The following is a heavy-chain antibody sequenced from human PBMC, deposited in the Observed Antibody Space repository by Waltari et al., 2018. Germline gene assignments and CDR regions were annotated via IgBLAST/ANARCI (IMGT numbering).Heavy chain of an antibody. CDR1: GFTFSSYW. D-gene: IGHD5-18*01. V-gene: IGHV3-7*01. CDR2: IKQDGSEK. Sequence: EVQLVESGGGLVQPGGSLRLSCAASGFTFSSYWMSWVRQAPGKGLEWVANIKQDGSEKYYVDSVKGRFTISRDNAKISLYLQMNSLRAEDTAVYYCARDRKRYSYAHDYWGQGTLVTVSS. CDR3: ARDRKRYSYAHDY. J-gene: IGHJ4*02.